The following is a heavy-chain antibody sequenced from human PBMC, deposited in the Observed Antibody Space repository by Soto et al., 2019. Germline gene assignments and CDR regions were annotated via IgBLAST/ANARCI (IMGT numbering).Heavy chain of an antibody. CDR2: ISASGGNI. D-gene: IGHD3-16*01. V-gene: IGHV3-23*01. J-gene: IGHJ2*01. CDR1: GFILSDYA. Sequence: GGALRLSCFASGFILSDYAMTWVRQAPGKGLQWVATISASGGNIEYADSLKGRFTISRDNSKNSVYLQLSGLTADDTAVHYCAKVAGGLGYFDLWGRGTLVTVSS. CDR3: AKVAGGLGYFDL.